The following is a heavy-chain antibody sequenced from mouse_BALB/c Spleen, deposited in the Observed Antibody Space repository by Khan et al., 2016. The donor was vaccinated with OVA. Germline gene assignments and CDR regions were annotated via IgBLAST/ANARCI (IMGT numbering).Heavy chain of an antibody. CDR2: IRYDGNT. CDR1: GYSITNGYF. J-gene: IGHJ3*01. CDR3: ARGGSSGPAWFTY. Sequence: LQQSGPGLVKPSQSLSLTCSVTGYSITNGYFWNWIRQFPGNNLEWMGYIRYDGNTNYNPSLKNRISITRDPSKNQFFLNLNSVTPEDTATYYCARGGSSGPAWFTYWGQGTLVTVSA. D-gene: IGHD3-1*01. V-gene: IGHV3-6*02.